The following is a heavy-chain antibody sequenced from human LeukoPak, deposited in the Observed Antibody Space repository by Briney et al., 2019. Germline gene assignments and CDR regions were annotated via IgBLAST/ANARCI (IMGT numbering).Heavy chain of an antibody. CDR3: ARDSGVDAHMDY. V-gene: IGHV3-48*02. CDR2: ISSSSSTI. D-gene: IGHD6-25*01. CDR1: GFTFSSYA. Sequence: GGSLRLSCAASGFTFSSYAVNWVRQAPGKGLEWVAYISSSSSTIYYADSVKGRFTISRDNAKNSLYVQMNSLRDEDAAVYYCARDSGVDAHMDYWGQGTLVTVSS. J-gene: IGHJ4*02.